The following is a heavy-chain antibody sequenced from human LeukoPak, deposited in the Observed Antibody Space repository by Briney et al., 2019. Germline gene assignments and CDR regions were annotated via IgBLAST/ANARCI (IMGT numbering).Heavy chain of an antibody. J-gene: IGHJ4*02. Sequence: QAGGSLRLSCAASGFTFDDYAMHWVRQAPGKGLEWVSLISGDGGSTYYADSVKGRFTISRDNSKNSLYLQMNSLRTEDTALYYCAKDAYMGVVVAAATLPYYWGQGTLVTVSS. V-gene: IGHV3-43*02. CDR2: ISGDGGST. CDR3: AKDAYMGVVVAAATLPYY. CDR1: GFTFDDYA. D-gene: IGHD2-15*01.